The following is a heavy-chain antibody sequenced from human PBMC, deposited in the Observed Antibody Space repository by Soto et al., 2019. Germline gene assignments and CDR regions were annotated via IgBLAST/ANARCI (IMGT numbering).Heavy chain of an antibody. CDR1: GFTFSSYA. V-gene: IGHV3-30-3*02. Sequence: PGGSLRLSCAASGFTFSSYAMHWVRQAPGKGLEWVAVISYDGSNKYYADSVKGRFTISRDNSKNTLYLQMNSLRAEDTAVYYCAKSNPSIITWDAFDIWGQGTMVTVSS. D-gene: IGHD3-16*01. J-gene: IGHJ3*02. CDR2: ISYDGSNK. CDR3: AKSNPSIITWDAFDI.